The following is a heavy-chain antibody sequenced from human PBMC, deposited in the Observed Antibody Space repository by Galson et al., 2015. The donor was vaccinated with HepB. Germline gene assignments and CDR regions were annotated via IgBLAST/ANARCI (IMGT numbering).Heavy chain of an antibody. CDR2: ISYDGSNK. CDR1: GFTFSSYA. D-gene: IGHD6-19*01. Sequence: SLRLSCAASGFTFSSYAMHWVRQAPGKGLEWVAVISYDGSNKYYADSVKGRFTISRDNSKNTLYLQMNSLRAEDTAVYYCARDWGAGEQWPTGAFDIWGQGTMVTVSS. J-gene: IGHJ3*02. CDR3: ARDWGAGEQWPTGAFDI. V-gene: IGHV3-30*04.